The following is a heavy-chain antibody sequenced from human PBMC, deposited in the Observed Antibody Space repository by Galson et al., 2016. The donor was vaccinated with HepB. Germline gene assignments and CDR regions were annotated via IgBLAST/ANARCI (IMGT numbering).Heavy chain of an antibody. D-gene: IGHD3-3*02. CDR3: ASTLRTPGAFYGMDV. Sequence: SLRLSCATSGFTFRNYAMNWVRQAPGKGLEWVSIISASADTTYYADSVRGRFTISRDNSKNTLYLQMNSLRVDDTAVYYCASTLRTPGAFYGMDVWGQGTTVIVSS. J-gene: IGHJ6*02. V-gene: IGHV3-23*01. CDR2: ISASADTT. CDR1: GFTFRNYA.